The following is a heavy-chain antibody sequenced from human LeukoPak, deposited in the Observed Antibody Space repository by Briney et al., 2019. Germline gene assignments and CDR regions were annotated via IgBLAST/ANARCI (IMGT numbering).Heavy chain of an antibody. J-gene: IGHJ3*02. CDR3: AGENSGSYVFDI. CDR2: ISVSGSTK. D-gene: IGHD3-22*01. CDR1: GFTFSSYE. Sequence: GGSLRLSCAASGFTFSSYEMNWVRQAPGKGLEWVSYISVSGSTKYQADSVKGRFTISRDNTKNSLYLQMNSLRAEDTAVYYCAGENSGSYVFDIWGQGTMVTVSS. V-gene: IGHV3-48*03.